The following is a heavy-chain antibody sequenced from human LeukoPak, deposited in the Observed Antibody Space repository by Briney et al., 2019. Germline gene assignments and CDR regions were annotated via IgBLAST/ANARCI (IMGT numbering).Heavy chain of an antibody. CDR2: ISSSSSTI. V-gene: IGHV3-48*01. Sequence: GGSLRLSCAASGFTFSSYSINWVRQAPGKGLEWVSYISSSSSTIYYADSVKGRFTISRDNAKNSLYLQMNSLRAEDTAVYYCAREDSSGWYWSSSDYWGQGTLVTVSS. CDR1: GFTFSSYS. J-gene: IGHJ4*02. D-gene: IGHD6-19*01. CDR3: AREDSSGWYWSSSDY.